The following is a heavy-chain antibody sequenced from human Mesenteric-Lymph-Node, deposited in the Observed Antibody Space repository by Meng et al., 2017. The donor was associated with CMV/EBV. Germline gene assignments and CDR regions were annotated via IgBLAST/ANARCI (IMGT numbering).Heavy chain of an antibody. CDR3: ARIATYNDYFDY. J-gene: IGHJ4*02. Sequence: SGPTLVKPTQTLTLTCTFSGFSLSTSAMRVSWIRQPPGKALEWLARIDWDDDKFFSTSLKTRLTISKDTSENQVVLTMTNMEPVDTATYYCARIATYNDYFDYWGLGTLVTVSS. D-gene: IGHD5-24*01. V-gene: IGHV2-70D*14. CDR1: GFSLSTSAMR. CDR2: IDWDDDK.